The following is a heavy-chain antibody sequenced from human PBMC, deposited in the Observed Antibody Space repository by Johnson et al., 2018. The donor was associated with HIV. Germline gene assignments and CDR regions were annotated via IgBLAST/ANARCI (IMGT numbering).Heavy chain of an antibody. J-gene: IGHJ3*02. D-gene: IGHD6-25*01. CDR1: GFTFSNYA. V-gene: IGHV3-48*03. Sequence: VQLVESGGGLVQPGGSLRLSCAASGFTFSNYAMNWVRQAPGKGLEWVSYISSSGSTIYSADSVKGRFTISRDNAKNSLYLQMNSLRAEDTAVYYCALKAAFNDAFDIWGQGTMVTVSS. CDR3: ALKAAFNDAFDI. CDR2: ISSSGSTI.